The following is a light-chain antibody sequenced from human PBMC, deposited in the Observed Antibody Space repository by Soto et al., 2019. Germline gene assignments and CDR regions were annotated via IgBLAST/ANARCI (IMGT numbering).Light chain of an antibody. J-gene: IGKJ1*01. V-gene: IGKV4-1*01. CDR1: QSVLYSSNNKNY. CDR2: WAS. Sequence: DIVMTQSPDSLAVSLGERATINCKSSQSVLYSSNNKNYLAWYQQKPGQPPKLLIYWASTRESGVPDRFSGSGAGTDFTLTISCLQAEDVAVYYLQQFSSPPPWKVGQVTKVELK. CDR3: QQFSSPPPWK.